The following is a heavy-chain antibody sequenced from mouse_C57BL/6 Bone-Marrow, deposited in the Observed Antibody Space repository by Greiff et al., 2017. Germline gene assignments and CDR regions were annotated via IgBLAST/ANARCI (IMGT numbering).Heavy chain of an antibody. CDR3: ARDGFYGSSFFDY. V-gene: IGHV1-64*01. J-gene: IGHJ2*01. D-gene: IGHD1-1*01. CDR2: IHPNSGST. CDR1: GYTFTSYW. Sequence: VQLQQPGAELVKPGASVKLSCKASGYTFTSYWMHWVKQRPGQGLEWIGMIHPNSGSTNYNEKFKSKATLTVDKSSSTAYMQLSSLTSEDSAAYYCARDGFYGSSFFDYWGQGTTLTVSS.